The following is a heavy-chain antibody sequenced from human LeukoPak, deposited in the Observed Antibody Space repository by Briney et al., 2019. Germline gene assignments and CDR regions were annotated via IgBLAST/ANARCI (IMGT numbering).Heavy chain of an antibody. Sequence: ASVKVSCKASGYTFTGYYMHWVRQAPGQGLEWMGWINPNSGGTNYAQEFQGRVTMTRDTSISTAYMELSRLRSDDTAVYYCARGIAILYYYYGMDVWGQGTTVTVSS. J-gene: IGHJ6*02. CDR2: INPNSGGT. D-gene: IGHD1-26*01. CDR1: GYTFTGYY. V-gene: IGHV1-2*02. CDR3: ARGIAILYYYYGMDV.